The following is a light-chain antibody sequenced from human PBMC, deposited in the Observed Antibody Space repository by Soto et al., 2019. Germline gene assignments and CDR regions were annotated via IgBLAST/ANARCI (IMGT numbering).Light chain of an antibody. Sequence: DIQMTQSPSSLSASVGDRVTITCRASQGISNYLAWYQQKPGKVPKLLIYAASTLQSGVPSRLSGSGSGTDFTLTSSSLQPEDVATYYCQKYNSAPWTFGQGNKVEIK. CDR2: AAS. CDR3: QKYNSAPWT. CDR1: QGISNY. J-gene: IGKJ1*01. V-gene: IGKV1-27*01.